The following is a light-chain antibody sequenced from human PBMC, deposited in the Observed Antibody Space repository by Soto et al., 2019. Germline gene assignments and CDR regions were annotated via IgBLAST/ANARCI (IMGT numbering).Light chain of an antibody. CDR3: LQHNTYPYT. Sequence: DIQMTQSPSSLSASVGDRVTITCRASQGIRNDLDWYQQKPGKAPKRLIYTASTLQSGVPSRFSGSGSGTEFTLTISRLQPEDFATYYCLQHNTYPYTFGQGTKLEIK. CDR2: TAS. CDR1: QGIRND. J-gene: IGKJ2*01. V-gene: IGKV1-17*01.